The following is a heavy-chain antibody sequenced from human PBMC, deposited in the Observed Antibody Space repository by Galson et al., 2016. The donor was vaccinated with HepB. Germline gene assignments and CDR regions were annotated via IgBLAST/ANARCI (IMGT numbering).Heavy chain of an antibody. V-gene: IGHV2-70*01. CDR3: ARYYYGSGTHYLHAIDL. CDR1: GFSLNTGGMC. J-gene: IGHJ6*02. D-gene: IGHD3-10*01. CDR2: IDWDDEK. Sequence: PALVKPTQTVTLTCSFSGFSLNTGGMCVSRIRQPPGKALEWLALIDWDDEKFYSTSLKTRPTISKDTSKNQVFLTITNMDPVDTATYYCARYYYGSGTHYLHAIDLWGPGTTVTVSS.